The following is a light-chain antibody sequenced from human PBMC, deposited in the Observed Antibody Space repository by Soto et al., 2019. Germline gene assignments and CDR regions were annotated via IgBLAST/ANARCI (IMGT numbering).Light chain of an antibody. CDR3: QHYGSSRT. V-gene: IGKV3-20*01. CDR1: QSVSSS. J-gene: IGKJ1*01. CDR2: GAS. Sequence: EFVLAQSPGTLSLSPGDRATLSCRASQSVSSSLAWYQQKPGQAPRLLIYGASSRATGIPDRFSGSGSGPDFTLTISRLEPEDFAVYFCQHYGSSRTFGQGTKVDIK.